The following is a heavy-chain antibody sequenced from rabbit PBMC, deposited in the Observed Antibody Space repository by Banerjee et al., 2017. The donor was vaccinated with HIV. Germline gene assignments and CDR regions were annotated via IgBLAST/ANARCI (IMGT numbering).Heavy chain of an antibody. CDR1: GFALSSYYY. V-gene: IGHV1S45*01. CDR3: LRRWHSTDL. Sequence: QEQLEESGGDLVKPEGSLTLTCKASGFALSSYYYMCWVRQAPGKGLEWIAYIYTGHGSTYYASWENSRFTNSKTSSTTVTQQMTSLTAADTATYFCLRRWHSTDLWGHGTLVTVS. J-gene: IGHJ4*01. D-gene: IGHD7-1*01. CDR2: IYTGHGST.